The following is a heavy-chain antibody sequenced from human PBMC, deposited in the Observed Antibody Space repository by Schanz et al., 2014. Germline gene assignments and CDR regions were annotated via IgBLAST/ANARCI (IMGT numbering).Heavy chain of an antibody. J-gene: IGHJ6*02. CDR2: ISVYHGHT. D-gene: IGHD3-10*01. CDR3: VRDAGWAFGDYHGMDV. Sequence: QVQLVQSGAEVKKPGSSVKLSCKASGGTFSSSTLTWVRQAPGQGLEWMGWISVYHGHTNYAEKVHGRVTMTTDTSTSTAYMELRSLISDDTAVYYCVRDAGWAFGDYHGMDVWGQGTSVTVSS. V-gene: IGHV1-18*01. CDR1: GGTFSSST.